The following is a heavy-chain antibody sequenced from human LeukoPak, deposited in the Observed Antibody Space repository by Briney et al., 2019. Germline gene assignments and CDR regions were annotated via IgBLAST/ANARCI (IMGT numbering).Heavy chain of an antibody. CDR2: INWDGGST. CDR3: ARDSFSGSSLDY. J-gene: IGHJ4*02. Sequence: PGGSLRLSCAASGFTFDEYGMGWVRQAPGKGLEWVSSINWDGGSTAYADSVQGRFTISRDNAKNSLHLQIKSLRAEDTALYYCARDSFSGSSLDYWGRGTLVTVSS. V-gene: IGHV3-20*04. CDR1: GFTFDEYG. D-gene: IGHD1-26*01.